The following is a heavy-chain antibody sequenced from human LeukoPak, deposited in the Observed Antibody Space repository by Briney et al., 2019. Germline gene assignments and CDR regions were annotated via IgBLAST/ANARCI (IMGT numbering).Heavy chain of an antibody. D-gene: IGHD6-19*01. J-gene: IGHJ4*02. CDR1: GFTVSSNS. V-gene: IGHV3-53*01. CDR3: ARRDTTGWYQHFDY. Sequence: GGFLRLSCAASGFTVSSNSMTWVRQAPGKGLEWVSILYNGGGANYADSVKGRFTISRDNSRNTLFLQMNSLRAEDTAVYYCARRDTTGWYQHFDYWGQGTLVTVSS. CDR2: LYNGGGA.